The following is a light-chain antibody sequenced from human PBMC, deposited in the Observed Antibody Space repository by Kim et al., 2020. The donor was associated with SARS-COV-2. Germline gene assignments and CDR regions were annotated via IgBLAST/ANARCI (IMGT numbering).Light chain of an antibody. Sequence: DIQMTQSPSTLSASVGDRVTITCRASENIGTWLAWYQQKPGRAPSLLIYLASTLESGVPSRFSGTGSGTEFSLSITSLQSDDFATYYCQHYSRFPYTFGQGTKLEI. V-gene: IGKV1-5*03. CDR2: LAS. J-gene: IGKJ2*01. CDR3: QHYSRFPYT. CDR1: ENIGTW.